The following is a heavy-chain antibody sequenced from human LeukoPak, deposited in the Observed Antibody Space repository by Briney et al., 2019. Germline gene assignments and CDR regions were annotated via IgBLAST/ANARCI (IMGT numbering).Heavy chain of an antibody. CDR3: AKDGLGGYSYGYDFDY. V-gene: IGHV1-69*05. CDR2: IIPIFGTA. Sequence: SVKVSCKASGGTFSSYAISWVRQAPGQGLEWMGRIIPIFGTANYAQKFQGRVTITTDESTSTAYMELSSLRSEDTAVYYCAKDGLGGYSYGYDFDYWGQGTLVTVSS. J-gene: IGHJ4*02. D-gene: IGHD5-18*01. CDR1: GGTFSSYA.